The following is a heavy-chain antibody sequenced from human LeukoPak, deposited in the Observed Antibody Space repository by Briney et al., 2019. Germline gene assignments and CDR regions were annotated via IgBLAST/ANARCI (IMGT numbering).Heavy chain of an antibody. V-gene: IGHV3-73*01. CDR2: IRSKANSYAT. Sequence: GGSLRLSCAASGFTFSGSAIHWVRQASGKRLEWVGHIRSKANSYATAYTASVKGRFTISRDDSENTAYLQMNSLKTEDTAVYYCTSLARSLATIPFFDQWGQGTLVSVSS. J-gene: IGHJ4*02. D-gene: IGHD5-12*01. CDR3: TSLARSLATIPFFDQ. CDR1: GFTFSGSA.